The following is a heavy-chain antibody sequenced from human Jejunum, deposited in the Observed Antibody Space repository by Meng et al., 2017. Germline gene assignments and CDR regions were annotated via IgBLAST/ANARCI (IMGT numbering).Heavy chain of an antibody. CDR3: ARDSETYPTYFDY. CDR1: GVSVSSCFYY. Sequence: QLEVQGSGPGLVRPSEALALTCTVSGVSVSSCFYYWSWIRQHPVKGLEWIGYISDSWTTNDNPSLKSRVTMSVDTPKNHFSLKLTSVTAADTAVYFCARDSETYPTYFDYWGQGTLVTVSS. CDR2: ISDSWTT. D-gene: IGHD5-24*01. J-gene: IGHJ4*02. V-gene: IGHV4-61*03.